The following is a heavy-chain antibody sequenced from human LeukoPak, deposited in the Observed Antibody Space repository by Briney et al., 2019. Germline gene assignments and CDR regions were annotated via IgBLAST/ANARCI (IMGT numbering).Heavy chain of an antibody. CDR2: IYYSGST. D-gene: IGHD2-2*01. J-gene: IGHJ6*03. CDR3: ARHGGDIVVVPAATPTLYYYYYMDV. Sequence: SETLSLTCTVSGGSISSSSYYWGWIRQPPGKGLEWIGSIYYSGSTYYNPSLKSRVTISVDTSKNQFSLKLSSVTAADTAVYYCARHGGDIVVVPAATPTLYYYYYMDVWGKGTTVTVSS. V-gene: IGHV4-39*01. CDR1: GGSISSSSYY.